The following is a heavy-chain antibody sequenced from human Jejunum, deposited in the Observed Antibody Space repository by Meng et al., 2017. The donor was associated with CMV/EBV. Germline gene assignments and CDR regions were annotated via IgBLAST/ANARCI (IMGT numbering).Heavy chain of an antibody. Sequence: QERLQGPGPGLVNPSDTLSLTSTVSGGSGNYYYWSWIRQSAGKGLEWIGRFYSSDTYNYHPSLDSRVTMSLDTSKNQFSLNLRSVTAADTATYYCARGPGASTREGFDYWGLGTLVTVSS. D-gene: IGHD1-26*01. CDR1: GGSGNYYY. CDR3: ARGPGASTREGFDY. V-gene: IGHV4-4*07. J-gene: IGHJ4*02. CDR2: FYSSDTY.